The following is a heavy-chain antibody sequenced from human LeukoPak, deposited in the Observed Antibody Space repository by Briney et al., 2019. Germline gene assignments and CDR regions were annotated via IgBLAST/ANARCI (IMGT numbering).Heavy chain of an antibody. CDR2: IIPIFGTA. D-gene: IGHD6-13*01. J-gene: IGHJ4*02. V-gene: IGHV1-69*13. CDR3: ARAPGYSSSWLLY. Sequence: SVKVSCKASGGTFSSYAISWVRQAPGQGLEWMGGIIPIFGTANYAQKFQGRVTITADESTSTAYMELSGLRSEDTAVYYCARAPGYSSSWLLYWGQGTLVTVSS. CDR1: GGTFSSYA.